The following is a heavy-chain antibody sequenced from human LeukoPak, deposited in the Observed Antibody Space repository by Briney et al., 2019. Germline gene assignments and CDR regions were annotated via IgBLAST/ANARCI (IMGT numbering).Heavy chain of an antibody. D-gene: IGHD3-10*01. CDR3: AREPLPVVRGSGAFDI. Sequence: ASVKVSCKASGYTFTGYYMHWVRQAPGQGLEWMGWINPNSGGTNYAQKFQGRVTMTRDTSISTAYMELSRLRSDDTAVYYCAREPLPVVRGSGAFDIWGQGTMVTVSS. CDR2: INPNSGGT. J-gene: IGHJ3*02. CDR1: GYTFTGYY. V-gene: IGHV1-2*02.